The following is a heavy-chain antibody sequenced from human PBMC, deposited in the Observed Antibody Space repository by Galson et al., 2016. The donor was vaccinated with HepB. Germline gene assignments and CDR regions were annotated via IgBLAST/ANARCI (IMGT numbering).Heavy chain of an antibody. J-gene: IGHJ3*02. V-gene: IGHV3-23*01. D-gene: IGHD6-6*01. CDR3: AKDPQYTTSSRGAFDI. CDR1: GFSFSSYA. Sequence: SLRLSCAASGFSFSSYAMSWVRQAPGKGLEWVSTITDSVFSTYYADSVKGRFTISRDNSKNTLYLQMNSLRAEDTAVYYCAKDPQYTTSSRGAFDIWGQGTMVTVSS. CDR2: ITDSVFST.